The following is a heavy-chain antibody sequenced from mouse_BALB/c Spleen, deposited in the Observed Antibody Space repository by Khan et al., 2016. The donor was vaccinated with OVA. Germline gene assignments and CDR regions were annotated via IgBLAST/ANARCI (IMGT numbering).Heavy chain of an antibody. J-gene: IGHJ2*01. Sequence: VQLQESGPGLVAPSQSLSITCTVTGFSLTSYAIHWIRQPPGKGLEWLGVIWAGGSTNYNSALMSGLSISKDNSKSQLFLKMNSLQTHDTATYYCARNREPDYFDYWGQGTTLTVSS. CDR1: GFSLTSYA. V-gene: IGHV2-9*02. CDR2: IWAGGST. CDR3: ARNREPDYFDY.